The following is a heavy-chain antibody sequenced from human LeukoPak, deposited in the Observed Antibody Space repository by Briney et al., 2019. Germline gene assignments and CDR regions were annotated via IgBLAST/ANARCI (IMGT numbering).Heavy chain of an antibody. CDR3: ARDVYYGSGSPRLDY. V-gene: IGHV3-48*01. J-gene: IGHJ4*02. CDR2: MSRSGDII. Sequence: GGSLRLSCAASGFTFSSYAMNWVRQVPGKGLESVSYMSRSGDIIYYADSVKGRFTISRDNAKNSLYLQMNSLRAEDTAVYYCARDVYYGSGSPRLDYWGQGTLVTVSS. D-gene: IGHD3-10*01. CDR1: GFTFSSYA.